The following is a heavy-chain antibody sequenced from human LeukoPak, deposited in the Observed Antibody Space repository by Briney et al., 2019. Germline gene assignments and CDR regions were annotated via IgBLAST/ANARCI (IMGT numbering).Heavy chain of an antibody. CDR2: ISYDGSNK. CDR3: ARDYPTSNYYDSSGYMY. J-gene: IGHJ4*02. D-gene: IGHD3-22*01. V-gene: IGHV3-30-3*01. Sequence: PGRSLRLSCAASGFTFSSYAMHWVRQAPGKGLEWVVVISYDGSNKYYADSVKGRFTISRDNSKNTLYLQMNSLRAEDTAVYYCARDYPTSNYYDSSGYMYWGQGTLVTVSS. CDR1: GFTFSSYA.